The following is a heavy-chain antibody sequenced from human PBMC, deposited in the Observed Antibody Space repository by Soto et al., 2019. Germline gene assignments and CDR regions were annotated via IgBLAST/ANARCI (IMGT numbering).Heavy chain of an antibody. CDR2: IWYDGSNK. D-gene: IGHD3-3*01. CDR1: GFTFSSYG. V-gene: IGHV3-33*01. J-gene: IGHJ4*02. CDR3: AREGGYDFWSAYDFDY. Sequence: QVQLVESGGGVVQPGRSLRLSCAASGFTFSSYGMHWVRQAPGKGLEWVAVIWYDGSNKYYADSVKGRFTISRDNSKNTLYLRMNSLRAEDTAMYYCAREGGYDFWSAYDFDYWGQGTLVTVSS.